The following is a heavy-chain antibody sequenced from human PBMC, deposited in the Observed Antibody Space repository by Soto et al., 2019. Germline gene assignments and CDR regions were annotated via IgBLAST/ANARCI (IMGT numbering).Heavy chain of an antibody. CDR1: GGSISSGDYY. CDR3: ARAFADSSGYYGGLGY. V-gene: IGHV4-30-4*01. Sequence: SETLSLTCTVSGGSISSGDYYWSWIRQPPGSGLEWIGYIYYSGSTYYNPSLKSRVTISVDMSKNQLSLKLSSVTAADTAVYYCARAFADSSGYYGGLGYWGQGTLVTVSS. J-gene: IGHJ4*02. D-gene: IGHD3-22*01. CDR2: IYYSGST.